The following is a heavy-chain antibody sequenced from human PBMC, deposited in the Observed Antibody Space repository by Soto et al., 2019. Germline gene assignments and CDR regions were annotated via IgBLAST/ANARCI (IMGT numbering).Heavy chain of an antibody. CDR2: INPDNGNT. CDR1: GFSFSPHT. D-gene: IGHD3-10*01. J-gene: IGHJ3*02. Sequence: QVQLVQSGAEVKKPGASVQVSCRATGFSFSPHTMFWMRQAPGQSLGWMGWINPDNGNTLYSQTFQGRLTITRDTSANTVYMELSSLRSEDTAVYSCTREYGSTDNYKAFDMWGQGTMVTVSP. V-gene: IGHV1-3*01. CDR3: TREYGSTDNYKAFDM.